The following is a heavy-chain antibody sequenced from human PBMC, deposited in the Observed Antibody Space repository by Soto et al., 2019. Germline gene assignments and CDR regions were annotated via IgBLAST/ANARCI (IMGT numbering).Heavy chain of an antibody. D-gene: IGHD2-21*01. J-gene: IGHJ5*02. CDR3: VRSGTARLLRHSWFNT. V-gene: IGHV3-21*01. CDR1: GFTFNTYD. CDR2: ITTSSAYI. Sequence: EVQLVESGGGLVKPGGSLRLSCAASGFTFNTYDMNWVRQAPGKGLEWVSSITTSSAYIYYADSLKGRITISTDNAENSLFLQMNSLRAADTAVYYYVRSGTARLLRHSWFNTWGQGTLVTVSS.